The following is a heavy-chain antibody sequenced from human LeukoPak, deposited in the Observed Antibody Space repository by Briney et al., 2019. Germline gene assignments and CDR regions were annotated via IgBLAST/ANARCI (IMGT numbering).Heavy chain of an antibody. V-gene: IGHV4-4*09. J-gene: IGHJ6*03. CDR3: ARQGHYPAPLMDV. Sequence: PSETLSLTCTVSGGSISSYYWSWIRQLPGKGLEWIGYIYTSGSTNYNPSLKSRVTISVDTSKNQFSLKLSSVTAADTAVYYCARQGHYPAPLMDVWGEGTTVTVSS. CDR1: GGSISSYY. CDR2: IYTSGST. D-gene: IGHD3-10*01.